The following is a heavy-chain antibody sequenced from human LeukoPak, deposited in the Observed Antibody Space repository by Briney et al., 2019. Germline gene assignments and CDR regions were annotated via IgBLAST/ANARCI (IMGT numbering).Heavy chain of an antibody. CDR3: ARGSRSYYYMDV. CDR2: ISYDGSNK. J-gene: IGHJ6*03. Sequence: GGSLRLSCAASGFTFSSYAMHWVRQAPGKGLEWVAVISYDGSNKYYADSVKGRFTISRDNSKNTLYLQMNSLRAEDTAVYYCARGSRSYYYMDVWGKGTTVTVSS. V-gene: IGHV3-30*04. CDR1: GFTFSSYA.